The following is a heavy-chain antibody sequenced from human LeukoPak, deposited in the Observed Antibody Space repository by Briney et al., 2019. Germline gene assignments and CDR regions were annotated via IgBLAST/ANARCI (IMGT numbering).Heavy chain of an antibody. D-gene: IGHD5-12*01. CDR2: IYDSGST. Sequence: SETLSLTCTVSGGSISSYYWSWIRQPPGKGLEWIGYIYDSGSTNYNPSLKSRVTMSVDMSKNQFSLKLTSVTAADTAVYFCARGLAAAYDYNWLDPWGQGMLVTVSS. V-gene: IGHV4-59*12. J-gene: IGHJ5*02. CDR1: GGSISSYY. CDR3: ARGLAAAYDYNWLDP.